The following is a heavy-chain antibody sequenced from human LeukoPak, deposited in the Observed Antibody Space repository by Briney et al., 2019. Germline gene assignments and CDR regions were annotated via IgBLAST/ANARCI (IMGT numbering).Heavy chain of an antibody. V-gene: IGHV3-48*01. Sequence: PGQSLRLSCVASGFTFTAHTMHWVRRAPGKGLESVAHISASSTAIHYGDSVKGRFTVSRDNAKTSLYPQMNSLRAEDTAVYYCTRDIATTVFDYWGQGTLVTVSS. CDR3: TRDIATTVFDY. CDR1: GFTFTAHT. D-gene: IGHD4-17*01. CDR2: ISASSTAI. J-gene: IGHJ4*02.